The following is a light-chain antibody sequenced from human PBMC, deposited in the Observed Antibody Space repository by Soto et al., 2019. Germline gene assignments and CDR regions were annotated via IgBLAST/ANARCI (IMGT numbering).Light chain of an antibody. CDR1: NIGSKG. J-gene: IGLJ2*01. Sequence: SSELTQPPSVSVAPGKTASISGGGNNIGSKGVHWYQQKPGQAPVLVIYSDTDLPPVIPERFSGSNSANLATLTISRVEAGDEADYYCQVWDSGSAHVVFGGGTKVTVL. CDR3: QVWDSGSAHVV. CDR2: SDT. V-gene: IGLV3-21*04.